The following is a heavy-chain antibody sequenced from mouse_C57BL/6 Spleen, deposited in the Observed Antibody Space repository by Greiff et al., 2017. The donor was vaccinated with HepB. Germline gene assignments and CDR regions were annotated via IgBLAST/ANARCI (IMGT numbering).Heavy chain of an antibody. CDR2: INPNNGGT. Sequence: EVQLQQSVPELVKPGASVKISCKASGYTFTDYYMNWVKQSHGKSLEWIGDINPNNGGTSYNQKFKGKATLTVDKSSSTAYMELRSLTSEDSAVYYCARTYYSNYEDYWGQGTTLTVSS. V-gene: IGHV1-26*01. D-gene: IGHD2-5*01. CDR1: GYTFTDYY. CDR3: ARTYYSNYEDY. J-gene: IGHJ2*01.